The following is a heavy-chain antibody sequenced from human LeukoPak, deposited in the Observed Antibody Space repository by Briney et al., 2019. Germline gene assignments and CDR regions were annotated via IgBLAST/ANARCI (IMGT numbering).Heavy chain of an antibody. D-gene: IGHD3-10*01. CDR1: GFTFDDYG. CDR3: ARDLGKVRGVFYYYYMDV. Sequence: PGGSLRLSCAASGFTFDDYGMSWVRQAPGKGLEWVSGINWNSGSTGYADSVKGRFTISRDNAKNSLYLQMNSLRAEDTALYYCARDLGKVRGVFYYYYMDVWGKGTTVTVSS. V-gene: IGHV3-20*04. J-gene: IGHJ6*03. CDR2: INWNSGST.